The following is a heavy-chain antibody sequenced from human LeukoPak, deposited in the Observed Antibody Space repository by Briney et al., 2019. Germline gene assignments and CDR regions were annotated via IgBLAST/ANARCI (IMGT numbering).Heavy chain of an antibody. CDR1: GYTFTSYY. V-gene: IGHV1-46*01. D-gene: IGHD1-26*01. Sequence: AASVKVSCKASGYTFTSYYMHWVRQAPGQGLEWMGIINPSGGSTSYAQKFQGRVTMTRDMSTSTVYMELSSLRSEDTAVYYCARMPHSGSYSYYYYYYMDVWGKGTTVTVSS. J-gene: IGHJ6*03. CDR2: INPSGGST. CDR3: ARMPHSGSYSYYYYYYMDV.